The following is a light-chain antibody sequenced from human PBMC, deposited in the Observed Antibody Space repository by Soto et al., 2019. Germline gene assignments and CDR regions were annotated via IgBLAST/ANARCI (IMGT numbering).Light chain of an antibody. CDR3: SSYTSSSTPI. Sequence: QSALTQPASVSGSPGQSITISCTGTSSDVGGYNYVSWYQQHPGKAPKLMIYEVSNRPSGVSNRFSGCKSGNTASLTLSGLQAEDEADYYCSSYTSSSTPIFGTGTKVTVL. CDR2: EVS. V-gene: IGLV2-14*01. J-gene: IGLJ1*01. CDR1: SSDVGGYNY.